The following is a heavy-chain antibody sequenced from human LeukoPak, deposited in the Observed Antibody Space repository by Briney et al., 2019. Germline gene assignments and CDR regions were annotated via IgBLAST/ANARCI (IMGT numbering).Heavy chain of an antibody. CDR3: AKDRRLRLGELSFLDY. CDR1: GFTFSSYG. D-gene: IGHD3-16*02. Sequence: GGSLRLSCAASGFTFSSYGMHWVRQAPGKGLEWEAFIRYDGSNKYYADSVKGRFTISRDNSKNTLYLQMNSLRAEDTAVYYCAKDRRLRLGELSFLDYWGQGTLVTISS. J-gene: IGHJ4*02. CDR2: IRYDGSNK. V-gene: IGHV3-30*02.